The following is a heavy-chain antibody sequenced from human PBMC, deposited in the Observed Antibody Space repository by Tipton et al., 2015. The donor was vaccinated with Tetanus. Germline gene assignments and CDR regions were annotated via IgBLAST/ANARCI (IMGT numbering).Heavy chain of an antibody. CDR1: GGSISSGGYY. CDR2: VYYSGST. J-gene: IGHJ4*02. CDR3: ARADSNGYYLD. Sequence: TLSLTCTVSGGSISSGGYYWSWIRQPPGKGLEYIGFVYYSGSTYYTPSLRSRLTMSLDTSKNQFSLNLSSVTASDTAVYYCARADSNGYYLDWGQGTLVTVSS. D-gene: IGHD3-22*01. V-gene: IGHV4-31*03.